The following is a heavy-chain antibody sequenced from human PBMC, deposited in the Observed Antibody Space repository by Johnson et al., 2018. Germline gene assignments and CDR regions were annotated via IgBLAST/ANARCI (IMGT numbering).Heavy chain of an antibody. CDR3: AKAPVGGLGEGAEYFHH. D-gene: IGHD3-16*01. Sequence: LRLSCAASGFTFDDYAMHWVRQAPGKGLEWVPGISWNSGSIGYADSAKGRFTIPRDNAKNSLYLQMNSLRAEDTAWYYCAKAPVGGLGEGAEYFHHWGQGTLVTVSS. J-gene: IGHJ1*01. CDR1: GFTFDDYA. V-gene: IGHV3-9*01. CDR2: ISWNSGSI.